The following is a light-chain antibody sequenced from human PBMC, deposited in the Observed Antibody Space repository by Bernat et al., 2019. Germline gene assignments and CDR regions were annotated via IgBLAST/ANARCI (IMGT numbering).Light chain of an antibody. CDR2: KAS. CDR1: QGINSW. V-gene: IGKV1-5*03. CDR3: SNDTTSPLT. J-gene: IGKJ3*01. Sequence: KSTITCHASQGINSWLAWYQQKPWKATKLLIYKASNLQSGVPSRFNGSGSGTEYTLIISSLQAEEFATEYRSNDTTSPLTFGPGTK.